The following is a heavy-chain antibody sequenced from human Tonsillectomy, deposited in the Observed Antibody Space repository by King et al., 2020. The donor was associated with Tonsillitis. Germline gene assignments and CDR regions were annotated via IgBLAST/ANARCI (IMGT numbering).Heavy chain of an antibody. CDR2: MYYSGIT. V-gene: IGHV4-59*01. CDR3: AMSGWYYFDY. CDR1: GGSISSYY. J-gene: IGHJ4*02. D-gene: IGHD6-19*01. Sequence: QLQESGPGLVKASETLSLTCTVSGGSISSYYWSWLRQPPGKGLEWIGYMYYSGITNYNPSLKSRVTISVDTSKKQLSLKLSSVTAADTAVYYCAMSGWYYFDYWGQGIPVTVSS.